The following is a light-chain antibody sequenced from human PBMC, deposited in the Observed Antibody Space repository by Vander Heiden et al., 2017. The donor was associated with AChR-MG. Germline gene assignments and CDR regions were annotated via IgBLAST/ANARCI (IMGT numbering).Light chain of an antibody. CDR1: NIGSKS. Sequence: SYVLTQPPSVSVAPGETASVTCAGNNIGSKSVHWYQQKPGQAPLLVIYDDNDRPSRIPERFSGSNSGNTATLTIRRVDAGDEADYCCQVWDSSSDHYVFGAGTTFTVL. J-gene: IGLJ1*01. CDR2: DDN. V-gene: IGLV3-21*02. CDR3: QVWDSSSDHYV.